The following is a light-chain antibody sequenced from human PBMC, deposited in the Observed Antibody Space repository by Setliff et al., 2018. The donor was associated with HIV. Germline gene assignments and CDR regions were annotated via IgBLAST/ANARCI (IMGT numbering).Light chain of an antibody. CDR3: CSYAGSSTLI. V-gene: IGLV2-23*02. J-gene: IGLJ2*01. Sequence: QSALTQPASVSGSPGQSITISCTGTSSDVGGYNYVSWYQQHPGKAPKLMIYDVSKRPSGVSNRFSGSKSGNTASLTISGLQAEDEADYYCCSYAGSSTLIFGGGTK. CDR2: DVS. CDR1: SSDVGGYNY.